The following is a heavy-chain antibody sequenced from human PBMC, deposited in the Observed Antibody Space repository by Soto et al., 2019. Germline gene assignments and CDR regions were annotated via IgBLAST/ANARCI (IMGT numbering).Heavy chain of an antibody. D-gene: IGHD3-3*01. CDR1: GGSINSGSSYY. CDR2: IYYSGST. V-gene: IGHV4-39*01. J-gene: IGHJ4*02. CDR3: ARLEAQSLFDY. Sequence: QLQLQESGPGLVKPSETLSLTCTVSGGSINSGSSYYWAWIRQPPGKGLEWIGSIYYSGSTYYNPSLKSRVTISVDTSKNQSSLKLNSLTAADTAVYYCARLEAQSLFDYWGQGTLVTVSS.